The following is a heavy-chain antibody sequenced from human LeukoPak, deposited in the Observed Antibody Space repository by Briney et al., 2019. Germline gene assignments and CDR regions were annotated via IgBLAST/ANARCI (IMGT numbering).Heavy chain of an antibody. V-gene: IGHV1-18*01. D-gene: IGHD5-18*01. Sequence: GASVKVSCKASGYTFTSYGISWVRQAPGQGLERMGWISAYNGNTNYAQKLQGRVTMTTDTSTSTAYMELRSLRSEDTAVYYCARSKRGYSYGYRVLYFDYWGQGTLVTVSS. CDR3: ARSKRGYSYGYRVLYFDY. CDR1: GYTFTSYG. J-gene: IGHJ4*02. CDR2: ISAYNGNT.